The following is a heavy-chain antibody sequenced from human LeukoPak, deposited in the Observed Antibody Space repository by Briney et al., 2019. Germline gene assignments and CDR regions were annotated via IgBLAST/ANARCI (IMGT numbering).Heavy chain of an antibody. Sequence: GGSLRLSCTASGFTFGDYAMSWIRQAPGKGLEWVGFIRSKAYGETADYAASVKGRFTISRDDSKAIAYLQMNSLETEDTAVYHCTRDRGAYNLYDYWGQGTLVTVSS. CDR1: GFTFGDYA. CDR2: IRSKAYGETA. CDR3: TRDRGAYNLYDY. D-gene: IGHD1-1*01. V-gene: IGHV3-49*03. J-gene: IGHJ4*02.